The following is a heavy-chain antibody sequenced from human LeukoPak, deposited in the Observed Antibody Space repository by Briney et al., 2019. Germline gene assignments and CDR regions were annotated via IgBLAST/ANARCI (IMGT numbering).Heavy chain of an antibody. V-gene: IGHV3-23*01. CDR3: AKDTLWFGELSGGFDY. Sequence: GGSLRLSCAASGFTFSSYSMNWVRQAPGKGLEWVSAISGSGGSTYYADSVKGRFTISRDNSKNTLYLQMNSLRAEDTAVYYCAKDTLWFGELSGGFDYWGQGTLVTVSS. D-gene: IGHD3-10*01. J-gene: IGHJ4*02. CDR2: ISGSGGST. CDR1: GFTFSSYS.